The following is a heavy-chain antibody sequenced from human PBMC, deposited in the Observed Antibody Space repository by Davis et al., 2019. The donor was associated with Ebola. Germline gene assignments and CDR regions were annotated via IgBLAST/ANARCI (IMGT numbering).Heavy chain of an antibody. V-gene: IGHV4-61*05. CDR2: IYYSGST. Sequence: MPSETLSLTCTVSGGSISSSSYYWSWIRQPPGKGLEWIGYIYYSGSTNYNPSLKSRVTISVDTSKNQFSLKLSSVTAADTAVYYCARQTTITSYYYGMDVWGQGTTVTVSS. CDR1: GGSISSSSYY. D-gene: IGHD5-24*01. CDR3: ARQTTITSYYYGMDV. J-gene: IGHJ6*02.